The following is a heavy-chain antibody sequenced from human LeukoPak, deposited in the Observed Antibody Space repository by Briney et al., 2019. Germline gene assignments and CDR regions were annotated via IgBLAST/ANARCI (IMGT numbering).Heavy chain of an antibody. Sequence: PGGSLRLSCAASAFSLNAYNMNWVRQAPGKGLEWVSSISYTGTYIYYADSVKGRFTISRDNAKNSLYLQMNSLRAEDTAVYYCARDSHAKDYGGNSRGPSKANAFDIWGQGTMVTVSS. V-gene: IGHV3-21*01. J-gene: IGHJ3*02. CDR2: ISYTGTYI. CDR1: AFSLNAYN. D-gene: IGHD4-23*01. CDR3: ARDSHAKDYGGNSRGPSKANAFDI.